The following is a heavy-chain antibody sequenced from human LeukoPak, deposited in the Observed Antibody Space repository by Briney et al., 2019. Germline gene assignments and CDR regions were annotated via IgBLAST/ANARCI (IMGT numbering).Heavy chain of an antibody. Sequence: PGGSLRLSCAASGFTFDDYGMSWVRQAPGKGLEWVSGINWNGGSTGYADSVKGRFTISRDNAKNSLYLQMNSLRAEDTALYHCARAWGYCTSTSCYTDAFDIWGQGTMVTVSS. CDR3: ARAWGYCTSTSCYTDAFDI. D-gene: IGHD2-2*02. V-gene: IGHV3-20*01. CDR2: INWNGGST. CDR1: GFTFDDYG. J-gene: IGHJ3*02.